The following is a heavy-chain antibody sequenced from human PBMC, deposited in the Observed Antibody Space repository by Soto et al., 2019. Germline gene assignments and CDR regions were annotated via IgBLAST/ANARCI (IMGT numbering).Heavy chain of an antibody. Sequence: EVHLVESGGGLVQPGGSLRLSCAASGFTVSSKYMSWVRQAPGKGLEWVALIQSGGPTYYADSVKGRFNISRDTSENTLHHQMDSLRAEDTAVYYCARDDVLCDGGRCYGVPLDVLGKGNTVTVSS. D-gene: IGHD2-15*01. CDR3: ARDDVLCDGGRCYGVPLDV. J-gene: IGHJ6*04. CDR1: GFTVSSKY. CDR2: IQSGGPT. V-gene: IGHV3-66*01.